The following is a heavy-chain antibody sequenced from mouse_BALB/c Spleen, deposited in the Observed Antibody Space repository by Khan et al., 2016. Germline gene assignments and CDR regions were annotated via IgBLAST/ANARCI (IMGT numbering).Heavy chain of an antibody. CDR3: ARWDYAEIFAY. CDR2: IHYRGST. CDR1: GYSITSGYC. J-gene: IGHJ3*01. Sequence: EVQLQESGPDLVKPSQSLSLTCTVTGYSITSGYCWHWIRQFPGNKLEWMGYIHYRGSTNYNPSLKSRIFITRDTSKNQFLLQLNSVTNDDTSNYYCARWDYAEIFAYWGQGTLVTVSA. D-gene: IGHD1-1*01. V-gene: IGHV3-1*02.